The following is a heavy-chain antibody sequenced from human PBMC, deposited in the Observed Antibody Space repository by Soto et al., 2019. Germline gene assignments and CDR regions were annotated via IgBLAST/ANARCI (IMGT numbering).Heavy chain of an antibody. CDR2: IYYLGST. V-gene: IGHV4-59*01. CDR3: ARDGYDGSGSPYPAY. J-gene: IGHJ4*02. Sequence: TLSLTCSVSGGSMSEYFWSWIRQSPGKGLEWIGYIYYLGSTDYNPSLKSRVTISVDTSKRQFSLRLTSVTAADTAAYYCARDGYDGSGSPYPAYWGPGTQVTVSS. D-gene: IGHD3-10*01. CDR1: GGSMSEYF.